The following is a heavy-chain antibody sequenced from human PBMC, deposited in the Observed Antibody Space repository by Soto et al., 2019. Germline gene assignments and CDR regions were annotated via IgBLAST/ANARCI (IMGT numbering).Heavy chain of an antibody. Sequence: GASVKVSCKASGGTFSSYTISWVRQAPGQGLEWMGRIIPILGIANYAQKFQGRVTITADKSTSTAYMELSSLRSEDTAVYYCATPGYYDFWSDDKNYYYYMDVWGKGTTVTVSS. J-gene: IGHJ6*03. CDR2: IIPILGIA. CDR1: GGTFSSYT. V-gene: IGHV1-69*02. D-gene: IGHD3-3*01. CDR3: ATPGYYDFWSDDKNYYYYMDV.